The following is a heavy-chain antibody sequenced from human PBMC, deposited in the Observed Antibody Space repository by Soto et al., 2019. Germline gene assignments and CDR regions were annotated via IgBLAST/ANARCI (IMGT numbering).Heavy chain of an antibody. CDR1: GYSFTSYW. CDR3: ARHYYYDSSGYAWDAFDI. CDR2: IYPGDSDT. J-gene: IGHJ3*02. V-gene: IGHV5-51*01. Sequence: GESLKISCKGSGYSFTSYWIGWVRQMPGKGLEWMGIIYPGDSDTRYSPSFQGQVTISADKSIGTAYLQWSSLKASDTAMYYCARHYYYDSSGYAWDAFDIWGQGTMVTVSS. D-gene: IGHD3-22*01.